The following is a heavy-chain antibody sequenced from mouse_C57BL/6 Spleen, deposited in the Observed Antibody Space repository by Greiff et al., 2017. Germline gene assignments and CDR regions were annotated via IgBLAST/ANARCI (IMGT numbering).Heavy chain of an antibody. J-gene: IGHJ4*01. CDR2: IDPETGGT. Sequence: QVQLQQSGAELVRPGASVTLSCKASGYTFTDYEMHWVKQTPVHGLEWIGAIDPETGGTAYNQKFKGKAILTADKSSSTAYMELRSLTSEASAVYYCTRGYAMDYWGQGTSVTVSA. CDR1: GYTFTDYE. CDR3: TRGYAMDY. V-gene: IGHV1-15*01.